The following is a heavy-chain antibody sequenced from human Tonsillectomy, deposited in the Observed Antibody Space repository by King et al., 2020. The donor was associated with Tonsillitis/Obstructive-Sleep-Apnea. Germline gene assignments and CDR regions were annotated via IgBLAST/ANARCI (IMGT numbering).Heavy chain of an antibody. D-gene: IGHD2-15*01. Sequence: QLVQSGAEVKKPGASVKVSCKASGYTFIDYYVHWVRQAPGQGLEWMGWINPNSGGTNHAQKFQGRVTMTRDTSISTVSMELSRLRFDDTAVYYCATEKVVVAATKYWFDPWGRGTLVTVSS. J-gene: IGHJ5*02. V-gene: IGHV1-2*02. CDR2: INPNSGGT. CDR3: ATEKVVVAATKYWFDP. CDR1: GYTFIDYY.